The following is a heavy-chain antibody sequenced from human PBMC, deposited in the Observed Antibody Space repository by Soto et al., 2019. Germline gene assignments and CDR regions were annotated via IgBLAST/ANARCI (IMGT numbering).Heavy chain of an antibody. J-gene: IGHJ4*02. CDR2: ISGSGGST. V-gene: IGHV3-23*01. D-gene: IGHD6-19*01. Sequence: GGSLRLSCAASGFTFSSYAMSWVRQAPGKGLEWVSAISGSGGSTYYADSVKGRFTISRDNSKNTLYLQMNSLRAEDTAVYYCAKDTSPTYSSGWYSSRTFDYWGQGTLVTVSS. CDR1: GFTFSSYA. CDR3: AKDTSPTYSSGWYSSRTFDY.